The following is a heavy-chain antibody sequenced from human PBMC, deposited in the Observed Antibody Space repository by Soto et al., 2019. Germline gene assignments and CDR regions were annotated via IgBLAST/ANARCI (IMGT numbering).Heavy chain of an antibody. V-gene: IGHV1-2*04. D-gene: IGHD2-2*01. CDR3: ARGGSIVVVPAALNAFDI. Sequence: ASVKVSCKASGYTFTGYYMHWVRQAPGQGLEWMGWINPNSGGTNYAQKFQGWVTMTRDTSISTAYMELSRLRSDDTAVYYCARGGSIVVVPAALNAFDIWGQGTTVTVSS. CDR2: INPNSGGT. CDR1: GYTFTGYY. J-gene: IGHJ3*02.